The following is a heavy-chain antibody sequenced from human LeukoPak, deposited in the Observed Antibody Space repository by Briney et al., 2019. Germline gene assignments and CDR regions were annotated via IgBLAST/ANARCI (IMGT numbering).Heavy chain of an antibody. J-gene: IGHJ3*02. CDR3: AREFDDFWSGMAAFDI. CDR1: GFTFSSYA. Sequence: GGSLRLSCAASGFTFSSYAMSWVRQAPGKGLEWVSAISGSGGSTYYADSVKGRFTISRDNSKNTLYLQMNSLRAEDTAVYYCAREFDDFWSGMAAFDIWGQGTMVTVSS. V-gene: IGHV3-23*01. CDR2: ISGSGGST. D-gene: IGHD3-3*01.